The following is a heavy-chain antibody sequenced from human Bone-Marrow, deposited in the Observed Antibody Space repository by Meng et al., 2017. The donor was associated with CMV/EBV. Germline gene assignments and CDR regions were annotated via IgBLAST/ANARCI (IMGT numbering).Heavy chain of an antibody. Sequence: GESLKISCAASGFTFSSYAMHWVRQAPGKGLEWVAVISYDGSNKYYADSVKGRFTISRDNSKNTLYLQMNSLRAEDTAVYYCAREALRGSYPYFDYWGQGALVTVYS. V-gene: IGHV3-30*04. CDR1: GFTFSSYA. D-gene: IGHD3-10*01. J-gene: IGHJ4*02. CDR2: ISYDGSNK. CDR3: AREALRGSYPYFDY.